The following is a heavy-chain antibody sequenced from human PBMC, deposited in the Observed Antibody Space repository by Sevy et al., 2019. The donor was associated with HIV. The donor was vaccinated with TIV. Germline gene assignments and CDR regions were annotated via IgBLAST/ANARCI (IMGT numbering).Heavy chain of an antibody. D-gene: IGHD3-22*01. CDR1: GFTFTSYT. J-gene: IGHJ4*02. CDR3: ARDKTKEGGYDNSGFGV. Sequence: GGSLRLSCEASGFTFTSYTMNWVRQAPGRGLEWVSSINSYSDYIYYSDAVKGRFTFSRDNAKNSLYLQMNSLRAEDSAVYYCARDKTKEGGYDNSGFGVWGQGKLVTVSS. V-gene: IGHV3-21*01. CDR2: INSYSDYI.